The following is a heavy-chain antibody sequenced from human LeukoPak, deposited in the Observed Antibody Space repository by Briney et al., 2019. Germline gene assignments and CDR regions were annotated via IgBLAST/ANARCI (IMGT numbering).Heavy chain of an antibody. Sequence: ASVKVSCKASGYTFTSYDIDWVRQATGQGLEWMGWMNPNSGNTGYAQKFQGRVTMTRNTSISTAYMELSSLRSGDTAVYYCARVGGDTVTNRYWGQGTLVTVSS. CDR1: GYTFTSYD. V-gene: IGHV1-8*01. CDR2: MNPNSGNT. CDR3: ARVGGDTVTNRY. D-gene: IGHD4-17*01. J-gene: IGHJ4*02.